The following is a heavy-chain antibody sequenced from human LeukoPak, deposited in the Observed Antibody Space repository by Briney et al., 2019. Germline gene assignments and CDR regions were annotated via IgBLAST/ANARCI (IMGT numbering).Heavy chain of an antibody. J-gene: IGHJ4*02. D-gene: IGHD1-26*01. CDR3: ARGNSGTYYPFDY. V-gene: IGHV3-48*03. CDR2: ISTSGSTI. CDR1: GFTFSSYE. Sequence: QTGGSLRLSCAASGFTFSSYEMNWVRQAPGKGLEWVSYISTSGSTIYYADSVKGRFTISRDNAKDSLYLQVSSLRAEDTAVYYWARGNSGTYYPFDYWGQGTLVTVSS.